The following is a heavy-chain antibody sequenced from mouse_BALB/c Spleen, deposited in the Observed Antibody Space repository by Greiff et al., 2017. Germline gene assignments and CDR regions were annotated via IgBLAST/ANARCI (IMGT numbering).Heavy chain of an antibody. Sequence: EVKLVESGGGLVQPGGSLKLSCAASGFTFSSYGMSWVRQTPDKRLELVATINSNGGSTYYPDSVKGRFTISRDNAKNTLYLQMSSLKSEDTAMYYCAPTTATRAMDYWGQGTSVTVSS. V-gene: IGHV5-6-3*01. J-gene: IGHJ4*01. D-gene: IGHD1-2*01. CDR2: INSNGGST. CDR1: GFTFSSYG. CDR3: APTTATRAMDY.